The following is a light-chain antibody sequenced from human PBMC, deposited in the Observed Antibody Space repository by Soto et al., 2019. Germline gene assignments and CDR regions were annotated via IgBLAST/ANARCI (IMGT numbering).Light chain of an antibody. CDR1: QTLGSS. CDR3: QQYKSGST. J-gene: IGKJ1*01. V-gene: IGKV3-15*01. Sequence: EVVMTQSPATLSASPGERVTLSCRASQTLGSSLAWYQQRPGQAPRLLLYGGSTRATGIPARFSGSGSGTEFTVTISSLQSEDFATYWCQQYKSGSTFGQGTKLDFK. CDR2: GGS.